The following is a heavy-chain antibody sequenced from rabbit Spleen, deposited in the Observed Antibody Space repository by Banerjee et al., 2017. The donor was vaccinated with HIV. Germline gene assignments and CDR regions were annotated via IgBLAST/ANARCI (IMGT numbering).Heavy chain of an antibody. CDR2: IDPLFGRT. J-gene: IGHJ4*01. Sequence: QEQLEESGGGLVQPGGSLKLSCKASGIHFSDYGVSWVRQAPGKGLEWIGYIDPLFGRTYYASWVNGRFTISTDNAHNTLDLTMTSLTAADTATYFCARGYEWLPYFDLWGPGTLVTVS. V-gene: IGHV1S47*01. D-gene: IGHD4-1*01. CDR1: GIHFSDYG. CDR3: ARGYEWLPYFDL.